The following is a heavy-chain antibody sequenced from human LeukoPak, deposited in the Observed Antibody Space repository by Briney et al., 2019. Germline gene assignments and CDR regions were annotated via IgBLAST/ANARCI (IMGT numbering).Heavy chain of an antibody. D-gene: IGHD2-15*01. CDR3: ARMAWYCSGGSCYSGFRGAWAQYYYYYMDV. V-gene: IGHV1-69*05. CDR1: GGTFSSYA. J-gene: IGHJ6*03. CDR2: IIPIFGTA. Sequence: SVKVSCKASGGTFSSYAISWVRQAPGQGLEWMGGIIPIFGTANYAQKLQGRVTMTTDTSTSTAYMELRSLRSDDTAVYYCARMAWYCSGGSCYSGFRGAWAQYYYYYMDVWGKGTTVTVSS.